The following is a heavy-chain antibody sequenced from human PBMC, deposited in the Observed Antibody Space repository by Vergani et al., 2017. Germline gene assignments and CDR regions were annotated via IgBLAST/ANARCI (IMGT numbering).Heavy chain of an antibody. D-gene: IGHD6-19*01. J-gene: IGHJ6*02. Sequence: QVQLQESGPGLVKPSQTLSLTCTVSGGSISSGGYYWSWIRQHPGKGLEWIGYIYYSGSTYYNPSLKSRVTISVDTSKNQFSLKLSSVTAADTAVYYCARGYSSGWYSPPPPYYYGMDVWGQGTTVTVSS. V-gene: IGHV4-31*03. CDR3: ARGYSSGWYSPPPPYYYGMDV. CDR2: IYYSGST. CDR1: GGSISSGGYY.